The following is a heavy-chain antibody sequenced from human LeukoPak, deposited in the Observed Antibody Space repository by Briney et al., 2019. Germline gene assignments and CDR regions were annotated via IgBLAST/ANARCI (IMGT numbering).Heavy chain of an antibody. CDR3: AREPLGGSYIPSFDY. D-gene: IGHD1-26*01. V-gene: IGHV3-7*01. J-gene: IGHJ4*02. CDR1: GFTFSSYW. CDR2: IKQDGSEK. Sequence: GGSLRLSCAASGFTFSSYWMSWVRQARGKGREWVANIKQDGSEKYYVDSVKGRFTISRDNAKNSLYLQMNSLRAEDTAVYYCAREPLGGSYIPSFDYWGQGTLVTVSS.